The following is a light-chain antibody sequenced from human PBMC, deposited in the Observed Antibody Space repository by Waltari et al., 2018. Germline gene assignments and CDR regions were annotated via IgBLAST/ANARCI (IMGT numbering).Light chain of an antibody. CDR3: QQRSNWPGLT. CDR2: GAA. J-gene: IGKJ4*02. Sequence: CGAIQCVSHYSACYQQKPGRPPILRINGAANRASGSPDRFSGSGSGTDFTLTISSLDTEDVAVYFCQQRSNWPGLTFGGGTKVEIK. V-gene: IGKV3-11*01. CDR1: QCVSHY.